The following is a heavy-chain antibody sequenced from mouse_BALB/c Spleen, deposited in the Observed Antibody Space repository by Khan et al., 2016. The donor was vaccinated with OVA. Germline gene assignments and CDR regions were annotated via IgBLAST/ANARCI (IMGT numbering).Heavy chain of an antibody. CDR1: GYTFTTYW. V-gene: IGHV1-7*01. Sequence: QIQLVQSGAELAKPGASVKMSCKASGYTFTTYWMHWVKQRPGQGLEWIGYINPTSAYTDYNEKFKDKATLSADKSSSTAYMQLSSLTSEDSAVYYCARDRIDYWGQGTTLTVSS. CDR2: INPTSAYT. CDR3: ARDRIDY. J-gene: IGHJ2*01.